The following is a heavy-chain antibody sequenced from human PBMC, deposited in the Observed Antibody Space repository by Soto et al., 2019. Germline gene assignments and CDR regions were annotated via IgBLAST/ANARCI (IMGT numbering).Heavy chain of an antibody. V-gene: IGHV1-18*01. J-gene: IGHJ4*02. Sequence: QVQLVQSGAEVKKPGASVKVSCKASGYTFTSYGISWVRQAPGQGLEWMGWISAYNGNTNYAQKLQGRVTMPTDTSTSTAYMELRSLGSDHTAVYYFAGYDDYVWGVSFDYWGQRTLVTVSS. CDR3: AGYDDYVWGVSFDY. CDR2: ISAYNGNT. D-gene: IGHD3-16*01. CDR1: GYTFTSYG.